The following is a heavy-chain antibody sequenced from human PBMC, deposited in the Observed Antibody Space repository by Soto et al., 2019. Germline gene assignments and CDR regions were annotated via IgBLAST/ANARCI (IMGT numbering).Heavy chain of an antibody. J-gene: IGHJ6*02. D-gene: IGHD2-15*01. CDR2: ISSSRATI. V-gene: IGHV3-48*02. CDR3: VRGRSDSLMDV. Sequence: GGSLRLSCAGSGFTLNSFSMNWVRQAPGKGLEWVSYISSSRATIYYADSVRGRFTISRDDAKNSLYLQMNSLRDDDTAVYYCVRGRSDSLMDVWGQGTTVTVSS. CDR1: GFTLNSFS.